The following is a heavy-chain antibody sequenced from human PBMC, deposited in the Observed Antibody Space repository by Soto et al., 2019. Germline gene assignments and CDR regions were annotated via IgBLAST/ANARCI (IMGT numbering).Heavy chain of an antibody. CDR1: GGSISSGDYY. J-gene: IGHJ6*02. V-gene: IGHV4-30-4*01. D-gene: IGHD3-10*01. Sequence: QVQLQESGPGLVKPSQTLSLTCTVSGGSISSGDYYWSWIRQPPGKGLEWIGYIYYSGSTYYNPSLKSRVTISVDTSKNQFSLKLSSVTAADTAVYYCARVGFAELLAHGMDVWGQGTTVTVSS. CDR2: IYYSGST. CDR3: ARVGFAELLAHGMDV.